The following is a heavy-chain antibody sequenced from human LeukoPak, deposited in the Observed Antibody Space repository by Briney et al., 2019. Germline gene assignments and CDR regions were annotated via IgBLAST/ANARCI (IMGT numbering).Heavy chain of an antibody. V-gene: IGHV4-59*01. CDR1: GGSISSYY. CDR3: AKVRSGSYRGSFDY. D-gene: IGHD2-15*01. Sequence: PSETLSLTCTVSGGSISSYYWSWIRQPPGKGLEWIGYIYYSGSTNYNPSLKSRVTISVDTSKNQFSLKLSSVTAADTAVYYCAKVRSGSYRGSFDYWGQGTLVTVSS. J-gene: IGHJ4*02. CDR2: IYYSGST.